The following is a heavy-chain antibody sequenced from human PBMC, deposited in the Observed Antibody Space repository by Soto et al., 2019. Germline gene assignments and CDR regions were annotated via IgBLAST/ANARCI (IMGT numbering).Heavy chain of an antibody. Sequence: QVQLGESGGGVVQPGGSLRLSCAASGFTFSSYAMHWVRQAPGKWLEWVAVIAYDGSNKYYPDSVKGRFTISRDNSKDTLYLQMNSLRAEDTAVYYCAREGQPPLTRNFDYWGQGTLVTVSS. CDR2: IAYDGSNK. CDR3: AREGQPPLTRNFDY. CDR1: GFTFSSYA. J-gene: IGHJ4*02. V-gene: IGHV3-30-3*01.